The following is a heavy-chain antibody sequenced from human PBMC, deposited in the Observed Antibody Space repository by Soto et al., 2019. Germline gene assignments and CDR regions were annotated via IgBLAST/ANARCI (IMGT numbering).Heavy chain of an antibody. CDR1: GYFFTSYG. CDR2: ISPYNGNT. D-gene: IGHD3-3*01. Sequence: QVQLVQSGGEVVQPGASVKVSCKASGYFFTSYGISWVRQAPGQGLEWMGWISPYNGNTKYAQNFQSRVTMTTDTSTYTAYMEVRRLRSDDPAVYYCARDFGSDLSAPGAVFDYWGQGTLVTVSS. J-gene: IGHJ4*02. CDR3: ARDFGSDLSAPGAVFDY. V-gene: IGHV1-18*04.